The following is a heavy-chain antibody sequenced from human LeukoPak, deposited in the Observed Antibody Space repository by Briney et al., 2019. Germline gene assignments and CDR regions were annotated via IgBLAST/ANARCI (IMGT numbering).Heavy chain of an antibody. V-gene: IGHV1-46*01. CDR2: INPSGGST. CDR1: GYTFTSYY. Sequence: ASVKVSCKASGYTFTSYYMHWVRQAPGQGLEWMGIINPSGGSTSYAQKFQGRVTMTRDTSTSTVYMELSSLRSEDTAVYYCARARPSKYYYDSSGYFRFDYWGQGTLVTVSS. J-gene: IGHJ4*02. CDR3: ARARPSKYYYDSSGYFRFDY. D-gene: IGHD3-22*01.